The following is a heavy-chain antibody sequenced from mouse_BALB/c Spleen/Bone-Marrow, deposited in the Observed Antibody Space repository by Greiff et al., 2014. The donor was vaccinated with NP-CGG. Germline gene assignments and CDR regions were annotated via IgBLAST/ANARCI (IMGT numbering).Heavy chain of an antibody. Sequence: VQLQQSGAELVRPGASVKVSCKASGYTFTSYWINWVKQRPGQGLEWIGNIYPSDSYTNYNQNFKDKATLTVDRSSSTAYVQLSSPTSEDSAVYYCTRQYGNYYAMDYWGQGTSVTVSS. D-gene: IGHD2-10*02. V-gene: IGHV1-69*02. CDR3: TRQYGNYYAMDY. CDR1: GYTFTSYW. J-gene: IGHJ4*01. CDR2: IYPSDSYT.